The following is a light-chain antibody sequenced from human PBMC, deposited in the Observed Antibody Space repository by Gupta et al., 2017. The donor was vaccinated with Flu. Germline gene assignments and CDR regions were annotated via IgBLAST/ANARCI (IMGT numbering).Light chain of an antibody. CDR2: SVS. V-gene: IGKV2-30*02. Sequence: DVVMTPSPLSLPVPLGQPASISCRSSQDLVHSSGNTVLHWFHQRPGQSPRRLIYSVSYRDSGVPDRFSGSGSGTDFTLQISRVEAEDVGLYFCMQGAHWPWAFGQGTKVEIK. CDR3: MQGAHWPWA. CDR1: QDLVHSSGNTV. J-gene: IGKJ1*01.